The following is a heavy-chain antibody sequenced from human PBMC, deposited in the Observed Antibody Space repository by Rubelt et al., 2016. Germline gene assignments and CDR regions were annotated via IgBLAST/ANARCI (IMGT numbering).Heavy chain of an antibody. V-gene: IGHV4-4*07. D-gene: IGHD3-9*01. Sequence: QVQLQESGPGLVKPSETLSLTCTVSGGSISSDYWSWVRQPAGKGLEWIGRMYISGSTDYNPSLRSRATMSIDTSRIQFSLNRCSVAAADTAIYYCARVGYFGRGANDWGQGTLVTVSS. CDR3: ARVGYFGRGAND. J-gene: IGHJ4*02. CDR2: MYISGST. CDR1: GGSISSDY.